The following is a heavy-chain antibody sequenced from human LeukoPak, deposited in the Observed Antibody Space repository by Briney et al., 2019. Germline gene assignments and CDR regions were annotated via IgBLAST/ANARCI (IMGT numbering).Heavy chain of an antibody. CDR2: IYYSGST. CDR1: GGSISSYY. D-gene: IGHD3-22*01. J-gene: IGHJ4*02. V-gene: IGHV4-59*12. Sequence: PSETLSLTCTVSGGSISSYYWSWIRQPPGKGLEWIGYIYYSGSTNYNPSLKSRVTISVDTSKNQFSLKLSSVTAADTAVYYCARDYVYDSSGYYQDYWGQGTLVTVSS. CDR3: ARDYVYDSSGYYQDY.